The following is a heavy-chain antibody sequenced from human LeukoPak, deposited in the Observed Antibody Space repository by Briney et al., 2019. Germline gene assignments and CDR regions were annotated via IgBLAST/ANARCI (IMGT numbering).Heavy chain of an antibody. CDR3: ARAMVRGVIDY. CDR2: IYYSGST. J-gene: IGHJ4*02. V-gene: IGHV4-31*03. Sequence: PSQTLSLTCTVSGGSISRGGYYWSWIRQHPGKGLEWIGYIYYSGSTYYNPSLKSRVTISVDTSKNQFSLKLSSVTAADTAVYYCARAMVRGVIDYWGQGTLVTVSS. CDR1: GGSISRGGYY. D-gene: IGHD3-10*01.